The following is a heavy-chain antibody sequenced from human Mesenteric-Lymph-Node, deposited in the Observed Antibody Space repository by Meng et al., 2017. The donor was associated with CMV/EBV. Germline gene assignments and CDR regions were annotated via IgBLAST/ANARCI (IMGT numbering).Heavy chain of an antibody. Sequence: CSASGFTFSSYAMSWVRQATGKGLEWVSAISGSGGSTYYADSVKGRFTISRDNSKNTLYLQMNSLRAEDTAVYYCAKDLSGYYYFDYWGQGTLVTVSS. CDR3: AKDLSGYYYFDY. CDR1: GFTFSSYA. D-gene: IGHD3-22*01. CDR2: ISGSGGST. J-gene: IGHJ4*02. V-gene: IGHV3-23*01.